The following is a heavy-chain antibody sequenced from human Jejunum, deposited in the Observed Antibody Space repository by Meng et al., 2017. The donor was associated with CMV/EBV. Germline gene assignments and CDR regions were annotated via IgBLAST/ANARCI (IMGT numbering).Heavy chain of an antibody. J-gene: IGHJ6*02. Sequence: SYDMHWVRQATGKGLEWVSVIGTAGDTYYAGSVKGRFTISRENAKNSLYLQMNSLTAGDTAVYYCARDAGYSTSVGYSYYNGMDVWGQGTTVTVSS. CDR1: SYD. D-gene: IGHD6-13*01. CDR3: ARDAGYSTSVGYSYYNGMDV. CDR2: IGTAGDT. V-gene: IGHV3-13*01.